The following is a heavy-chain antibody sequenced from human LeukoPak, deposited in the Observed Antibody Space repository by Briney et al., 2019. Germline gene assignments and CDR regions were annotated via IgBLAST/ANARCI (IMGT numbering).Heavy chain of an antibody. J-gene: IGHJ4*02. CDR1: GGSISSYY. CDR2: IYYSGST. CDR3: ARDHYGDYGGYFDY. D-gene: IGHD4-17*01. V-gene: IGHV4-59*12. Sequence: PSETLSLTCAVSGGSISSYYWSWIRQPPGKGLEWIGYIYYSGSTNYNPSLKSRVTISVDRSKNQFSLKLSSVTAADTAVYYCARDHYGDYGGYFDYWGQGTLVTVSS.